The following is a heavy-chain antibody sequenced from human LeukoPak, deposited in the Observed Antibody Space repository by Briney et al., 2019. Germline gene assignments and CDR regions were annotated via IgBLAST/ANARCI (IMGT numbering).Heavy chain of an antibody. CDR3: ARLDLTWNYYYYYYMDV. V-gene: IGHV4-34*01. CDR2: INHSGST. CDR1: GGSFSGYY. Sequence: SETLSLTCAVYGGSFSGYYWSWIRQPPGKGLEWIGEINHSGSTNYNPSLKSRVTISVDTSKNQFSLKLSSVTAADTAVYYCARLDLTWNYYYYYYMDVWGKGTTVTISS. J-gene: IGHJ6*03.